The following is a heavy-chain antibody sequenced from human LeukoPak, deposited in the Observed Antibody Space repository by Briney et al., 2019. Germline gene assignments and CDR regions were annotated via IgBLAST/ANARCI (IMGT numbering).Heavy chain of an antibody. J-gene: IGHJ4*02. D-gene: IGHD6-13*01. CDR2: IIPILGVA. V-gene: IGHV1-69*04. Sequence: SVKVSCKASGGTFSSYAISWVRQAPGQGLEWMGRIIPILGVANYAQKFQGRVTITADKSTSTAYMELSSLRSEDTAVYYCASRYSTSGVDYWGQGTLVTVSS. CDR3: ASRYSTSGVDY. CDR1: GGTFSSYA.